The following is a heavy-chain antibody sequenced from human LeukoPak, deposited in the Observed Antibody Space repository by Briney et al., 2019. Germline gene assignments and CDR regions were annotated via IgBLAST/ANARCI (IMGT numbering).Heavy chain of an antibody. CDR2: IKSKIDGGTT. CDR3: VTDVAGVGYGELDY. D-gene: IGHD4-17*01. Sequence: GGSLRLSCEVSGFTFSNVWMSWVRQTPGKGLEWVGRIKSKIDGGTTDYAAPVKGRFTISRDDSKNMVSLQMNSLKTEDTAVYYCVTDVAGVGYGELDYWAREPWSPSPQ. V-gene: IGHV3-15*01. J-gene: IGHJ4*02. CDR1: GFTFSNVW.